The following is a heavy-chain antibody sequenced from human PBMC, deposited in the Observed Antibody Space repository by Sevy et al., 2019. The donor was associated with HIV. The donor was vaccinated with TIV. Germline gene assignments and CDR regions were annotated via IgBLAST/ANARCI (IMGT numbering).Heavy chain of an antibody. CDR3: ARQWLGYYHDSSGKNYFDY. Sequence: SETLSLTCSVSGGSMRNSNKYWGWIHQPPGKGLEWIGTIFYSGSTYYNPSPKSRVTMSVDTSKIQFSLKLRTVTAADTAVYYCARQWLGYYHDSSGKNYFDYWGQGTLVTVSS. CDR2: IFYSGST. D-gene: IGHD3-22*01. V-gene: IGHV4-39*01. CDR1: GGSMRNSNKY. J-gene: IGHJ4*02.